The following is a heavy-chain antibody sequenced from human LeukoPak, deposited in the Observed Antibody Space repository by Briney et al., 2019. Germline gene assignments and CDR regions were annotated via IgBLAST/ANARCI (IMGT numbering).Heavy chain of an antibody. CDR1: GGAFSCYF. D-gene: IGHD3-22*01. J-gene: IGHJ4*02. CDR3: ARGPPQTYFHGNGYYYFDY. Sequence: SEPLFLTCAVYGGAFSCYFWTWVRPPPGKGLEWIGEITHSGSTNYNPSLKSRVIISTDTSNNQFSLKLSSVTAADTAVYYCARGPPQTYFHGNGYYYFDYWGQGTLVTVSS. CDR2: ITHSGST. V-gene: IGHV4-34*01.